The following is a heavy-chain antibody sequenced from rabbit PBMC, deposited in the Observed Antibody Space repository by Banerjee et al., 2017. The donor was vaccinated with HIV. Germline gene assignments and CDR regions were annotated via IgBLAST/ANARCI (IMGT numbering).Heavy chain of an antibody. Sequence: QQQLVESGGGLVKPGTSLTLTCKASGFSFSSGYCMCWVRQAPGKGLEWIGCIKTGSSGSTYYATWAKGRFTISKTSSTTVTLQMTSLTAADTATYFCARGLVAGVLDLWGPGTLVTVS. V-gene: IGHV1S45*01. CDR2: IKTGSSGST. D-gene: IGHD3-3*01. CDR3: ARGLVAGVLDL. J-gene: IGHJ4*01. CDR1: GFSFSSGYC.